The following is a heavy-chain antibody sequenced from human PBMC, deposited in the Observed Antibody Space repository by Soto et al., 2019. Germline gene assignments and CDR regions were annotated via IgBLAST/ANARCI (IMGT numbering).Heavy chain of an antibody. CDR1: GFTFDRYW. V-gene: IGHV3-74*01. D-gene: IGHD2-21*01. Sequence: LSLSRAASGFTFDRYWMNWVRQPTGKSLVWVSGIKSDGTIGSYADSVRARFTLSRDNARNTLSLQMNGLRAEDTAVYYCARLSGDHVGFFSYGMDAGGQGTTVTVSS. CDR3: ARLSGDHVGFFSYGMDA. J-gene: IGHJ6*02. CDR2: IKSDGTIG.